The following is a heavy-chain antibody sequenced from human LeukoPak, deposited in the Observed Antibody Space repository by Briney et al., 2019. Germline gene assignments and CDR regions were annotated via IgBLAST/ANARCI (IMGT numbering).Heavy chain of an antibody. J-gene: IGHJ6*02. V-gene: IGHV1-18*01. D-gene: IGHD5-12*01. Sequence: ASVKVSCKASGYTFTSCGISWVRQAPGQGLEWMGWISAYNGNTNYAQKLQGRVTMTTDTSTSTAYMELRSLRSDDTAVYYCARVVSGYDPEHYYYYGMDVWGQGTTVTVSS. CDR1: GYTFTSCG. CDR2: ISAYNGNT. CDR3: ARVVSGYDPEHYYYYGMDV.